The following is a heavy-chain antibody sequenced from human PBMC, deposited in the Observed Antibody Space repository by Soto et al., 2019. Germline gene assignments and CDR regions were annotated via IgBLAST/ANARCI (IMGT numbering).Heavy chain of an antibody. D-gene: IGHD2-2*01. V-gene: IGHV1-46*03. Sequence: ASVKVSCKASGYTFTSYYMHWVRQAPGQGLEWMGIINPSGGSTSYAQKFQGRVTMTRDTSTSTVYMELSSLRSEDTAVYYCARDLGSSATVGAFDIWGQGTMVTVSS. CDR3: ARDLGSSATVGAFDI. CDR2: INPSGGST. CDR1: GYTFTSYY. J-gene: IGHJ3*02.